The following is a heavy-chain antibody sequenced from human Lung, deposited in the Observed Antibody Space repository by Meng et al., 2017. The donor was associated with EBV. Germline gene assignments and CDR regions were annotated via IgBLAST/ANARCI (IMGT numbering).Heavy chain of an antibody. D-gene: IGHD6-6*01. CDR2: IYDSGST. V-gene: IGHV4-30-4*08. J-gene: IGHJ5*02. Sequence: VHLQESVPGLVKPSQTLSLPCTVSGGSIRFGAHYWCWIRQPPGKGLEWIGYIYDSGSTSYNPSLMSRVTISVDTSRNQFSLKLTSVTAADTAVYYCAREYSSSSGLPGPWGQGTLVTVSS. CDR1: GGSIRFGAHY. CDR3: AREYSSSSGLPGP.